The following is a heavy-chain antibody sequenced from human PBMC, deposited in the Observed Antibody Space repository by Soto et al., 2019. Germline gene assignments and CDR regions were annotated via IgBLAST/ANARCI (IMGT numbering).Heavy chain of an antibody. CDR2: IYHSGST. CDR3: ARLCSGGSCYFSFDY. V-gene: IGHV4-4*02. J-gene: IGHJ4*02. CDR1: GGSISSSNW. Sequence: SETLSLTCAVSGGSISSSNWWSRIRQPPGKGLEWIGEIYHSGSTYYNPSLKSRVTISVDTSKNQFSLKLSSVTAADTAVYYCARLCSGGSCYFSFDYWGQGTLVTVSS. D-gene: IGHD2-15*01.